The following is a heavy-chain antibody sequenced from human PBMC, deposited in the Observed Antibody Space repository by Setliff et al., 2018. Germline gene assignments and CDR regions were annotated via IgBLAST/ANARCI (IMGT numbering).Heavy chain of an antibody. CDR2: ISAYNGNT. Sequence: APVKVSCKASGYTFTSYGISWVRQAPGQGLEWMGWISAYNGNTNYAQKLQGRVTMTTDTSTSTAYMELRSLRSDDTAVYYCARAPAYSSTPGSYAFDIWGQGTMVTVSS. V-gene: IGHV1-18*01. J-gene: IGHJ3*02. CDR3: ARAPAYSSTPGSYAFDI. D-gene: IGHD6-13*01. CDR1: GYTFTSYG.